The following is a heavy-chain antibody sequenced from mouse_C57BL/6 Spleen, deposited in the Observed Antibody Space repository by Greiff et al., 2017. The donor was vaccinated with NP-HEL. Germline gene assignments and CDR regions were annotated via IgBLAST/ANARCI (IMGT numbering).Heavy chain of an antibody. CDR1: GYTFTDYY. CDR2: INPNNGGT. V-gene: IGHV1-26*01. CDR3: AKKGDYYGRLDY. D-gene: IGHD1-1*01. Sequence: VQLQQSGPELVKPGASVKISCKASGYTFTDYYMNWVKQSHGKSLEWIGDINPNNGGTSYNQKFKGKATLTVDKSSSTAYMELRSLTSEDSAVYYCAKKGDYYGRLDYWGQGTTLTVSS. J-gene: IGHJ2*01.